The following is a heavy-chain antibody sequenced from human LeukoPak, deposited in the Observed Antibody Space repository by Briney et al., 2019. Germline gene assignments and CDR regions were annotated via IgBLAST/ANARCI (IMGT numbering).Heavy chain of an antibody. V-gene: IGHV3-21*01. CDR3: ARAQKYSYDAFDI. Sequence: GGSLRLSCAASGFTFSSYSMNWVRQAPGKGLEWVSSISSSSSYIYYADSVKGRFIISRDNAKNSLYLQMNSLSAEDTAVYYCARAQKYSYDAFDIWGQGTMVTVSS. CDR2: ISSSSSYI. J-gene: IGHJ3*02. CDR1: GFTFSSYS. D-gene: IGHD4-11*01.